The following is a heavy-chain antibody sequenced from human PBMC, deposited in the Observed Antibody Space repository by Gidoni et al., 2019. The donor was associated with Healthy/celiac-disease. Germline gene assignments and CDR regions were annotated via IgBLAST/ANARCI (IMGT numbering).Heavy chain of an antibody. CDR2: SYSGGST. Sequence: EVQLVESGGGLVQPGGSLRLSCAASGFTLSTTYMSWVRQAPGKGLEWVSVSYSGGSTYYADSVKGRFTISRDNSKNTLYLQMNSLRAEDTAVYYCARDRVDCSSTSCYELDYYYYGMDVWGQGTTVTVSS. V-gene: IGHV3-66*01. D-gene: IGHD2-2*01. CDR1: GFTLSTTY. CDR3: ARDRVDCSSTSCYELDYYYYGMDV. J-gene: IGHJ6*02.